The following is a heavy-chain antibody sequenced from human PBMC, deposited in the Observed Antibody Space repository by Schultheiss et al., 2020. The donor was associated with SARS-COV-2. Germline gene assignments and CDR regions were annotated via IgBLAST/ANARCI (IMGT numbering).Heavy chain of an antibody. V-gene: IGHV3-11*01. J-gene: IGHJ4*02. Sequence: GGSLRLSCVVSGSTFTNVWMTWVRQVPGKGLEWVSSISSSGSTIYYADSVKGRFTISRDNAKNSLYLQMNSLRAEDTAVYYCARDLRVWGSYRYYFDYWGQGTLVTVSS. CDR1: GSTFTNVW. CDR3: ARDLRVWGSYRYYFDY. D-gene: IGHD3-16*02. CDR2: ISSSGSTI.